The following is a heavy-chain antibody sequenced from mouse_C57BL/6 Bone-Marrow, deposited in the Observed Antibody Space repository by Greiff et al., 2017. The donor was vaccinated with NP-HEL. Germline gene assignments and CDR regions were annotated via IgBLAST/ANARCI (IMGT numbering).Heavy chain of an antibody. CDR1: GYTFTSYG. J-gene: IGHJ2*01. D-gene: IGHD2-5*01. CDR2: IYPRSGNT. Sequence: VKLVESGAELARPGASVKLSCKASGYTFTSYGISWVKQRTGQGLEWIGEIYPRSGNTYYNEKFKGKATLTADKSSSTAYMELHSLTSEDSAVYYCARIDSYYSTNLDYWGQGTTLTVSS. CDR3: ARIDSYYSTNLDY. V-gene: IGHV1-81*01.